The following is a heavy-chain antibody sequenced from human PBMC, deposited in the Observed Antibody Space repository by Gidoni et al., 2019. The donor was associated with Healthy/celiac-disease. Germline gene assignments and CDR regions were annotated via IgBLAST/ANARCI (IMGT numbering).Heavy chain of an antibody. J-gene: IGHJ4*02. CDR1: GFTFSSYA. D-gene: IGHD6-13*01. CDR2: ISGSGGST. CDR3: AKSSGGIVSSWYTSDY. Sequence: EVQLLESGGGLVQPGGSLRLSCAASGFTFSSYAMSWVRQAPGKGLEWVSAISGSGGSTYYADSVKGRFTISRDNSKNTLYLQMNSLRAEDTAVYYCAKSSGGIVSSWYTSDYWGQGTLVTVSS. V-gene: IGHV3-23*01.